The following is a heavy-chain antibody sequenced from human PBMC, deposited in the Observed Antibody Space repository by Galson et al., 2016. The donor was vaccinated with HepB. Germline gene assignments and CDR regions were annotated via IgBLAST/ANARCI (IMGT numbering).Heavy chain of an antibody. CDR2: MSGSGRGT. CDR3: AKNRGSDYKNYYMNV. CDR1: GFPTFTNFA. Sequence: SLRLSCAASGFPTFTNFAMSWVRQAPGKGLEWVSTMSGSGRGTFYADSVKGRFTISRDNSKNTLYLEMNSRRAEDTAVYYCAKNRGSDYKNYYMNVWGKGTTVTVSS. D-gene: IGHD4-11*01. V-gene: IGHV3-23*01. J-gene: IGHJ6*03.